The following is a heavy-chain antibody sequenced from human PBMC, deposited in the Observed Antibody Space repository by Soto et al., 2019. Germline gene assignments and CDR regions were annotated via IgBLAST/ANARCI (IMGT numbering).Heavy chain of an antibody. Sequence: SETLSLTCTVSGGSISSGPYSWGWFRQPPGEGLEWIATFHYGESTHYNPSLESRVTVSVDTSQNHFSLKVSSVTVADTAVYYCARLGGFCSSTNCYGYYAMDVWGQGTTVTVSS. CDR1: GGSISSGPYS. J-gene: IGHJ6*02. CDR2: FHYGEST. V-gene: IGHV4-39*02. CDR3: ARLGGFCSSTNCYGYYAMDV. D-gene: IGHD2-2*01.